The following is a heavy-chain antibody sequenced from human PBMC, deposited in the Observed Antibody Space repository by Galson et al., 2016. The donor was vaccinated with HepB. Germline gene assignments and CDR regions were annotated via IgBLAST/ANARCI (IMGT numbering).Heavy chain of an antibody. CDR3: AAAPSYTSSSRFDY. Sequence: SETLSLTCTVSGGSISSGYWTWIRQSAGKGLEWIGRIYPSGSTNYNPSLNSRVTMSIDMSKNQFSLRLRSVTAADTAVYYYAAAPSYTSSSRFDYWGQGTLVTVSS. CDR2: IYPSGST. V-gene: IGHV4-4*07. D-gene: IGHD6-6*01. J-gene: IGHJ4*02. CDR1: GGSISSGY.